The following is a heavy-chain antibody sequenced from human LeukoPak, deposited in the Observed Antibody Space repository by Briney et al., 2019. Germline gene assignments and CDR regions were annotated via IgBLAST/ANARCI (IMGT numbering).Heavy chain of an antibody. CDR1: GFTFSSHT. D-gene: IGHD1-26*01. V-gene: IGHV3-21*01. Sequence: GGSLRLSCAASGFTFSSHTMNWVRQAPVKGLEWVSSISGSSNYIYYADSVKGRFTISRDNAKNSLYLQMNSLRVEDTAVYYCARDPRIEWELYFDYWGQGTLVTVSS. J-gene: IGHJ4*02. CDR3: ARDPRIEWELYFDY. CDR2: ISGSSNYI.